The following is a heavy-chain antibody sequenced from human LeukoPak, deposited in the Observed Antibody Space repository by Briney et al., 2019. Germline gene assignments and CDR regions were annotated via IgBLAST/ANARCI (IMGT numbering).Heavy chain of an antibody. CDR2: IYYSGST. CDR3: ARALVADLYFDY. V-gene: IGHV4-59*01. D-gene: IGHD5-12*01. CDR1: GGSISSYY. Sequence: SETLSLTCTVSGGSISSYYWSWIRQPPGKGLEWIGYIYYSGSTNYTPSLKSRVPISVDTSKNQLSLKLSSVAAADTAVYYCARALVADLYFDYWGQGTLVTVSS. J-gene: IGHJ4*02.